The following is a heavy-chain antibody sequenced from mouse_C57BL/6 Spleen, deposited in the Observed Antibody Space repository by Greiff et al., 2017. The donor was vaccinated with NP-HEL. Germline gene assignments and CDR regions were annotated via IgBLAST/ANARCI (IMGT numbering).Heavy chain of an antibody. CDR1: GYTFTDYN. CDR2: INPNNGGT. D-gene: IGHD2-1*01. V-gene: IGHV1-22*01. Sequence: EVQLQQSGPELVKPGASVKMSCKASGYTFTDYNMHWVKQSHGKSLEWIGYINPNNGGTSYNQKFKGKATLTVNKSSSTAYMELRSLTSEDSAVYYCARDGNYVGYFDYWGQGTTLTVSS. J-gene: IGHJ2*01. CDR3: ARDGNYVGYFDY.